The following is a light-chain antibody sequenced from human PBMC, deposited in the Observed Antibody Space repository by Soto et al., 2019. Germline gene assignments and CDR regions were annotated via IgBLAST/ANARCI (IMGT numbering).Light chain of an antibody. CDR3: SSYTTSNTLVV. V-gene: IGLV2-14*03. Sequence: QSALTQPASVSGSPGQSITISCTGSSSDVGGYNYVSWYQQHPDKAPKLVIYGVGNRPSGVSNRFSGSKSGNTASLTISGLQAEDEADYYCSSYTTSNTLVVFGGGTKLTVL. CDR2: GVG. J-gene: IGLJ2*01. CDR1: SSDVGGYNY.